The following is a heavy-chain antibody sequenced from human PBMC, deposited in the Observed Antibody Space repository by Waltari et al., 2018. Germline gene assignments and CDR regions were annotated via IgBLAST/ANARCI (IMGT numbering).Heavy chain of an antibody. D-gene: IGHD3-16*01. CDR2: VKPDGTTK. J-gene: IGHJ4*02. Sequence: EVQVVESGGGLVQPGESLTLSCRVSGFTFTAYWMHWVRQVPGKGLEWVSGVKPDGTTKKYADSVRGRCTISRDNARNTVHLQLNSLRVEDTAVYYCGTLEDVASWGRGALVTVSS. V-gene: IGHV3-74*03. CDR3: GTLEDVAS. CDR1: GFTFTAYW.